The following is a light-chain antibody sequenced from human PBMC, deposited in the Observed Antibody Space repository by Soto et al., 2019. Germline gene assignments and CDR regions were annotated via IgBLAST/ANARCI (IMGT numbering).Light chain of an antibody. CDR1: QNIASH. J-gene: IGKJ4*01. CDR2: TAS. CDR3: QQYDNYPLT. V-gene: IGKV1-39*01. Sequence: DIQMTQSPSSLSASAGDRVTITCRASQNIASHLNWYQQKPGKAPKLLIYTASSLQSGVPSRFSGSGSGTEFTLTISNLQPDDFATYYCQQYDNYPLTFGGGTKVDIK.